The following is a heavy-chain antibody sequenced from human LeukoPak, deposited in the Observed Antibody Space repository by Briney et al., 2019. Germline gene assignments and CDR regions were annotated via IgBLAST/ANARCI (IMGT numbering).Heavy chain of an antibody. Sequence: ASVKVSCKASGYTFTGYYMHWVRQAPGQGLEWMGWINPNSGGTNYAQKFQGRVTMTRDTSISTAYMELSRLRSDDTAVYYCARVSMVRGVVDYWGQGTPVTVSS. CDR3: ARVSMVRGVVDY. V-gene: IGHV1-2*02. J-gene: IGHJ4*02. CDR1: GYTFTGYY. D-gene: IGHD3-10*01. CDR2: INPNSGGT.